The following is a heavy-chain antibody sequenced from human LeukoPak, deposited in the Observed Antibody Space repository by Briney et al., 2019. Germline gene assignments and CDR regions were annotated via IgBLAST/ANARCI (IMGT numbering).Heavy chain of an antibody. CDR3: AKRGYCSGTTCYYYFEY. V-gene: IGHV3-23*01. J-gene: IGHJ4*02. D-gene: IGHD2-2*01. Sequence: GGSLRPSCAASGFTFSSSAMSWVRQAPKGLEWVSAITSSGGKTYYADSVKGRFTISRDNSKNTLYLQMDSLRAEDTAVYYCAKRGYCSGTTCYYYFEYWGQGSLVTVSS. CDR1: GFTFSSSA. CDR2: ITSSGGKT.